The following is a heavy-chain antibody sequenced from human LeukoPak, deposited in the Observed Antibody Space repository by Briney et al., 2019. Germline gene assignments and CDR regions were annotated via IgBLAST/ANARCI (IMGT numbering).Heavy chain of an antibody. D-gene: IGHD3-22*01. J-gene: IGHJ4*02. Sequence: SETLSRTCAVYGGSFSGYYWSWIRQPPGKGLEWIGEINHSGSTNYNPSLKSRVTISVDTSKNQFSLKLSSVTAADTAVYYCARGNKYYYDSSGYYSKYYFDYWGQGTLVTVSS. CDR2: INHSGST. CDR3: ARGNKYYYDSSGYYSKYYFDY. V-gene: IGHV4-34*01. CDR1: GGSFSGYY.